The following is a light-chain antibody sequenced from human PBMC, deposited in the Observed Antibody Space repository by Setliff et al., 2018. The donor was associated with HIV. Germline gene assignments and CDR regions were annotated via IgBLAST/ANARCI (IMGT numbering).Light chain of an antibody. V-gene: IGLV1-44*01. CDR1: SSNIGSNT. CDR2: KNN. J-gene: IGLJ3*02. CDR3: AAWDDNLNAWV. Sequence: QSALTQPPSASGTPGQRVTISCSGSSSNIGSNTVNWYQQLPGTAPKLLIYKNNQRPSGVPDRFSGSKSGTSGSLAISGLRSEDEADYSCAAWDDNLNAWVFGGGTKVTVL.